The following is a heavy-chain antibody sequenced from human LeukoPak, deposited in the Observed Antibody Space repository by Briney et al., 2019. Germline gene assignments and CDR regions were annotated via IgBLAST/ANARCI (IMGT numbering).Heavy chain of an antibody. J-gene: IGHJ6*02. CDR2: IIPIFGTA. CDR1: GGTFSSYA. V-gene: IGHV1-69*13. D-gene: IGHD2-2*01. Sequence: SVKVSCKASGGTFSSYAISWVRQAPGQGLEWMGGIIPIFGTANYAQKFQGRVTITADESTSTAYMELSSLRSEDTAVYYCARDPGDCSSTSCYSGYYYCGMDVWGQGTTVTVSS. CDR3: ARDPGDCSSTSCYSGYYYCGMDV.